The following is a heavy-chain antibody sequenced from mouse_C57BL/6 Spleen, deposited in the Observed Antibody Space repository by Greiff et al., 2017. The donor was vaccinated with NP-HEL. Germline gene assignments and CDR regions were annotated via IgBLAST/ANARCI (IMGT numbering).Heavy chain of an antibody. J-gene: IGHJ2*01. CDR2: IYPGDGDT. Sequence: QVQLQQSGPELVKPGASVKISCKASCYAFSSSWMNWVKQRPGKGLEWIGRIYPGDGDTNYNGKFKGKATLTADKSSSTAYMQLSSLTSEDSAVYFCASYYDYDEEGYYFDYWGQGTTLTVSS. CDR3: ASYYDYDEEGYYFDY. V-gene: IGHV1-82*01. D-gene: IGHD2-4*01. CDR1: CYAFSSSW.